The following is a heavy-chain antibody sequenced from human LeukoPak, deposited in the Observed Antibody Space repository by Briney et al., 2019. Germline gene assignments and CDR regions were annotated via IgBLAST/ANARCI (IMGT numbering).Heavy chain of an antibody. CDR3: ARRPEDCSGNSCYTAPDY. D-gene: IGHD2-15*01. Sequence: GGSLRLSCAASGFTFSGYGMHWVRQAEGKGLEWVAFIRYDGSNKYYADSVKGRFTISRDNSKNTLYLQMNSLRPEDTAVYYCARRPEDCSGNSCYTAPDYWGQGTLVTVSS. CDR1: GFTFSGYG. CDR2: IRYDGSNK. V-gene: IGHV3-30*02. J-gene: IGHJ4*02.